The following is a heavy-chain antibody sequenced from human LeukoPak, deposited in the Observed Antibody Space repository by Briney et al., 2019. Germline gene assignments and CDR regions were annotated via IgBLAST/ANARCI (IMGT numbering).Heavy chain of an antibody. J-gene: IGHJ4*02. CDR3: ARKESGSNYYFDY. D-gene: IGHD2-15*01. V-gene: IGHV4-39*07. CDR1: GGSISSSSYY. CDR2: IYYSGST. Sequence: SETLSLTCTVSGGSISSSSYYWGWIRQPPGKGLEWIGSIYYSGSTYYNPSLKSRVTISLDTSKNQFSLKLSSVTAADTAVYYCARKESGSNYYFDYWGQGTLVTVSS.